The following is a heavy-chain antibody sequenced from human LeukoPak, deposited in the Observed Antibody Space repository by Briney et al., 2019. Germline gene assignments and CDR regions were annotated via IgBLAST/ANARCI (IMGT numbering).Heavy chain of an antibody. J-gene: IGHJ6*02. CDR2: ISTSGDYT. Sequence: GGSLRLSCAASGFTFSDYYMTWIRLAPGKGLERVSYISTSGDYTNYADSVMGRYTMSRDNARNSLYLQMSSLRDEDTAVYYCARGHYGLDVWGQGTTVTVSS. CDR1: GFTFSDYY. V-gene: IGHV3-11*05. CDR3: ARGHYGLDV.